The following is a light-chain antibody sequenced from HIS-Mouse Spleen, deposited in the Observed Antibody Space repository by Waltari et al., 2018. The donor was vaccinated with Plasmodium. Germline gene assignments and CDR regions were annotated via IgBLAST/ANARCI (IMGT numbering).Light chain of an antibody. Sequence: AIWMTQSPSLLSASTGDRVTLSCRRSQGISSYLAWYQQKPGKAPELLIYAASTLQSGVPSRFSGSGSGTDFTLTISCLQSEDFATYYCQQYYSIPLTFGPGTKVDIK. V-gene: IGKV1D-8*02. J-gene: IGKJ3*01. CDR2: AAS. CDR3: QQYYSIPLT. CDR1: QGISSY.